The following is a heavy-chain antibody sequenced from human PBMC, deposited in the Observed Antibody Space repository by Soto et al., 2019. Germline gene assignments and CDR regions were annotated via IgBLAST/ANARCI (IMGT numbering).Heavy chain of an antibody. CDR3: ATSIAAHLGYYGMDV. J-gene: IGHJ6*02. Sequence: EVRLVESGGGLVKPGESLRLSCAASGCTFRSYSLNWVRQAPGKGLEWVSSISGTSNDIYYADSVKGRFIISRDNARDSLYLQMYSLSAEDTAIYFCATSIAAHLGYYGMDVWGQGTTVTVSS. V-gene: IGHV3-21*01. D-gene: IGHD6-6*01. CDR2: ISGTSNDI. CDR1: GCTFRSYS.